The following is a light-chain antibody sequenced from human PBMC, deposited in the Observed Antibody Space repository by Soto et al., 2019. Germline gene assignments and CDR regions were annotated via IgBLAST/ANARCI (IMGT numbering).Light chain of an antibody. CDR2: EVT. V-gene: IGLV2-8*01. CDR1: SSDVGSYNY. CDR3: SSYAGRNNLL. Sequence: QSVLTQPPSASGSPGQSVTISCTGTSSDVGSYNYVSWYQQHPGEAPKLMIYEVTKRPSGVPDRFSGSKSGSTASLTVSGLQAEDEADYYCSSYAGRNNLLFGGGTKVTVL. J-gene: IGLJ2*01.